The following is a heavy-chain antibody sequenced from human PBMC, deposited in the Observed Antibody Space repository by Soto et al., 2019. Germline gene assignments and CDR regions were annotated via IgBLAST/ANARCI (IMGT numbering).Heavy chain of an antibody. Sequence: GGSLRLSCAASGFTFSSYSMNWVRQAPGKGLEWVSSISSSSSYIYYADSVKGRFTISRDNAKNSLYLQMNSLRAEDTAVYYCARGMGWLKTGTVFGFLGVPDKYFDYWGQGTLVTVSS. J-gene: IGHJ4*02. CDR3: ARGMGWLKTGTVFGFLGVPDKYFDY. D-gene: IGHD1-1*01. V-gene: IGHV3-21*01. CDR2: ISSSSSYI. CDR1: GFTFSSYS.